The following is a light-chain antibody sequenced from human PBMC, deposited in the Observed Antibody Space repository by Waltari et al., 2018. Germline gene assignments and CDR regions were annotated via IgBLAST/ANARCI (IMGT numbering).Light chain of an antibody. V-gene: IGKV1-39*01. CDR2: AAS. Sequence: DIQMTQSPSSLSASVGDRVTITCRASQSISSYLNWYRQKPGKAPKLLLYAASSLQSGVPSRFSGSGSGTDFTLTISSLQPEDFATYYCQQSYSTLTWTFGQGTKVEIK. CDR1: QSISSY. J-gene: IGKJ1*01. CDR3: QQSYSTLTWT.